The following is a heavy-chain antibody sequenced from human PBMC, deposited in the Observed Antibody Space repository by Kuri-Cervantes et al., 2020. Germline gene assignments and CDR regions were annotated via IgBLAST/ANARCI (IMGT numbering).Heavy chain of an antibody. Sequence: GGSLRLSCAVSAFTFSRFNMNWGRQAPGKGLEWASSISYSSGYMYYADSVKGRFTISRDNAKNSLYLQMNSLRAEDTAVYYCATISPMGSNYDGWDYYYGMDVWGQGTTVTVSS. J-gene: IGHJ6*02. CDR2: ISYSSGYM. V-gene: IGHV3-21*04. CDR3: ATISPMGSNYDGWDYYYGMDV. D-gene: IGHD4-11*01. CDR1: AFTFSRFN.